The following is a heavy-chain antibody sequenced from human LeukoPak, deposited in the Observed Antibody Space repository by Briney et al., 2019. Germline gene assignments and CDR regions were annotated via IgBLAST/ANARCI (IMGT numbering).Heavy chain of an antibody. CDR3: ARGFLVVVPAAIGSYYFDY. Sequence: SETLSLTCAVYGGSFSGYYWSWIRQPPGKGLEWIEEISHSGSANYNPSLKSRVTISVDTSKNQFSLKLSSVTAADTAVYYCARGFLVVVPAAIGSYYFDYWGQGTLVTVSS. CDR1: GGSFSGYY. J-gene: IGHJ4*02. D-gene: IGHD2-2*01. CDR2: ISHSGSA. V-gene: IGHV4-34*01.